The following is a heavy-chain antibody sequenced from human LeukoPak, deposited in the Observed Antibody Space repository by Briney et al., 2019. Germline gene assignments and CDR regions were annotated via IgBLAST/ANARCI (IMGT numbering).Heavy chain of an antibody. D-gene: IGHD3-10*01. Sequence: GRSLRLSCAASGFTFSSYAMHWVRQAPGKGLEWVAVISYDGSNKYYADSVKGRFTISRDNSKNTLYLQMNSLRAEDTAVYYCARELWEVYYYGSGSPGAFDYWGQGTLVTVSS. J-gene: IGHJ4*02. CDR2: ISYDGSNK. CDR1: GFTFSSYA. V-gene: IGHV3-30*04. CDR3: ARELWEVYYYGSGSPGAFDY.